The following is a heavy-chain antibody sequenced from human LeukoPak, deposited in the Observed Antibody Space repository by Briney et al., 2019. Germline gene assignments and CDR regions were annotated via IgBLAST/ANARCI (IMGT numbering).Heavy chain of an antibody. CDR2: VYPSDSDT. Sequence: GASLQISCKTSGYNYATYWIGWVRQLPGKGLEWMGIVYPSDSDTRYSPSFQGQVTISADKSISTSSLHWNSLKASDTAMYYCASFHISGSSYNGLHYWGQGTLVTVSS. J-gene: IGHJ4*02. CDR1: GYNYATYW. CDR3: ASFHISGSSYNGLHY. D-gene: IGHD3-10*01. V-gene: IGHV5-51*01.